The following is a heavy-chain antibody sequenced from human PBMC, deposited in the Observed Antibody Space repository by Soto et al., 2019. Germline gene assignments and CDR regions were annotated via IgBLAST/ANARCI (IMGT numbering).Heavy chain of an antibody. V-gene: IGHV4-34*01. CDR2: INHSGST. J-gene: IGHJ5*02. D-gene: IGHD3-10*01. Sequence: SETLSLTCAVYGGSFSGYYWSWIRQPPGKGLEWIGEINHSGSTNYNPSLKSRVTISVDTSKNQFSLKLSSVTAADTAVYYCAREPYYYGSGSGNRFDPWGQGTLVTVSS. CDR3: AREPYYYGSGSGNRFDP. CDR1: GGSFSGYY.